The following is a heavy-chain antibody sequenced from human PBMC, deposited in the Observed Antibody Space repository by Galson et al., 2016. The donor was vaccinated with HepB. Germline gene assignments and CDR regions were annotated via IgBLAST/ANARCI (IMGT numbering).Heavy chain of an antibody. D-gene: IGHD6-19*01. J-gene: IGHJ3*02. V-gene: IGHV3-30*18. CDR2: ISYEGSKK. CDR3: AKPRAKWLVGEANAFDM. Sequence: SLRLSCAASEFSLSDFGMHWVRQAPGKGLEWVAVISYEGSKKDYADSVKGRFSISRDTSSNTISLQMNSLRAEDTAIYSCAKPRAKWLVGEANAFDMWGQGTLVTVSS. CDR1: EFSLSDFG.